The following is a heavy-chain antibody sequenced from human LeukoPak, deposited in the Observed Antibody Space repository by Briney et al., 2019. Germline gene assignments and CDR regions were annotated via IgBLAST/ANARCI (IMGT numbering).Heavy chain of an antibody. J-gene: IGHJ4*02. Sequence: GPSLRISCKGSGSSFTSYWISWLRQLPGKGLEWMGRIDPSDSYTNSSPSFQGHVTTSADKSISTPYLQWRSLKASDTAMYYCARREWLDSKGMDYWGQGTLVTVSS. V-gene: IGHV5-10-1*01. D-gene: IGHD6-19*01. CDR2: IDPSDSYT. CDR3: ARREWLDSKGMDY. CDR1: GSSFTSYW.